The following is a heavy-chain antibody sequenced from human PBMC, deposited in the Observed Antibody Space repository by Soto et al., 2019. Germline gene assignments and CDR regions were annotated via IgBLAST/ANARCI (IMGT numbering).Heavy chain of an antibody. CDR1: GYTFTSYA. J-gene: IGHJ4*02. V-gene: IGHV1-3*01. D-gene: IGHD3-9*01. Sequence: VSVTLSCQASGYTFTSYAMHWVRQAPGQRLEWMGWINAGNGNTKYSQKFQGRVTITRDTSASTAYMELSSLRSEDTAVYYCARVHHVLRYFDWSQPFDYWGQGNLVTVSS. CDR2: INAGNGNT. CDR3: ARVHHVLRYFDWSQPFDY.